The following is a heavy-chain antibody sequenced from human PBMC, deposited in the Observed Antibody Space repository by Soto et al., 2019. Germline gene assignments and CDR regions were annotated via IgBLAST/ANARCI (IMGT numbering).Heavy chain of an antibody. CDR2: ISSSSSTI. V-gene: IGHV3-48*01. D-gene: IGHD2-2*01. CDR1: GFTFSSYS. Sequence: GGSLRLSCAASGFTFSSYSMNWVRQAPGKGLEWVSYISSSSSTIYYADSVKGRFTISRDNAKNSLYLQMNSLRAEDTAVYYCARLGYCSSTSCRKAYSYSYMDVWGTATPATV. CDR3: ARLGYCSSTSCRKAYSYSYMDV. J-gene: IGHJ6*03.